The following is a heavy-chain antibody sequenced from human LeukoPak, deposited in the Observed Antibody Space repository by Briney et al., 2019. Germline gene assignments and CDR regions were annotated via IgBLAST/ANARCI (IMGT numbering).Heavy chain of an antibody. D-gene: IGHD3-3*01. J-gene: IGHJ4*02. Sequence: GGSLRLSCAPSGFTFSRHGMHWVRQAPGKGLEWVAIISNDGSRKYYAHSVEGRFTISRDNSKNTLYLQMDSLSAEDTAVYYCARDRAWNYFDYWGQGTLVTVSS. V-gene: IGHV3-30*03. CDR2: ISNDGSRK. CDR1: GFTFSRHG. CDR3: ARDRAWNYFDY.